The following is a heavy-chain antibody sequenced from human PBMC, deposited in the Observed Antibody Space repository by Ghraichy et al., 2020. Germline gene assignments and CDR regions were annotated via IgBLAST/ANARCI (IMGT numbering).Heavy chain of an antibody. CDR3: ARVPVGAAWFDP. D-gene: IGHD4-23*01. V-gene: IGHV3-53*01. Sequence: GGSLRLSCAASGFPVSSNYMSWVRQAPGKGLEWVSVIYSGGTTYYADSVKGRFTISRDNSKNTLYLQMNSLRAEDTAVDYCARVPVGAAWFDPWGQGTLVTVSS. CDR1: GFPVSSNY. CDR2: IYSGGTT. J-gene: IGHJ5*02.